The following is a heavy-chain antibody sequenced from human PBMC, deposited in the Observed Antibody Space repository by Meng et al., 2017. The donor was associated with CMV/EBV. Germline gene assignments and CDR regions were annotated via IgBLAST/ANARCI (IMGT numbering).Heavy chain of an antibody. V-gene: IGHV3-20*04. D-gene: IGHD5-12*01. Sequence: GGSLKISCAASGFTFDDYGMSWVRQAPGKGLEWVSGINWNGGSTGYADSVKGRFTISRDNAKNSLYLQMNSLRAEDTALYYCARDRDIVATVNYYYYGMDVWGQGTTVTVSS. CDR2: INWNGGST. CDR1: GFTFDDYG. CDR3: ARDRDIVATVNYYYYGMDV. J-gene: IGHJ6*02.